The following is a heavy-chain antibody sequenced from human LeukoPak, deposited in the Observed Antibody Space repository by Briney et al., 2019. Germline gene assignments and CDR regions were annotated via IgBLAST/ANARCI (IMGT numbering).Heavy chain of an antibody. CDR1: GFAFSNAW. V-gene: IGHV3-15*01. CDR2: IKSKTDGGTT. Sequence: GGSLRLSCAASGFAFSNAWMSCVRQAPGKGLEWVGRIKSKTDGGTTDYAAPVKGRFTISRDDSKNTLYLQMNSLKTEDTAVYYCTTGGYGGQFDYWGQGTLVTVSS. CDR3: TTGGYGGQFDY. D-gene: IGHD5-12*01. J-gene: IGHJ4*02.